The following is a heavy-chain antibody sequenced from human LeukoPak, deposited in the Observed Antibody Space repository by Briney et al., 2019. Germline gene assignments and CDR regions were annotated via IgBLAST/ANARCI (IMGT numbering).Heavy chain of an antibody. CDR2: FDPEDGET. Sequence: ASVKVSCKVSGYTLTELSMHWVRQAPGKGLEWMGGFDPEDGETIYAQKFQVRVTMTEDTSTDTAYMELSSLRSEDTAVYYCALTGYCSGGSCYSWLNWFDPWGQGTLVTVSS. CDR1: GYTLTELS. J-gene: IGHJ5*02. D-gene: IGHD2-15*01. CDR3: ALTGYCSGGSCYSWLNWFDP. V-gene: IGHV1-24*01.